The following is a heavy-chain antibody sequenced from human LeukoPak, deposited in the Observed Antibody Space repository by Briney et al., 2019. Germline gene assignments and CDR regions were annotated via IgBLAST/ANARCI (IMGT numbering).Heavy chain of an antibody. Sequence: GGSLRLSCAASGFTFSSYWMSWVRQAPGKGLEWVANIKQDGSGKYYVDSVKGRFTISRDNAKNSLYLQMNSLRAEDTAVYYCARDVLVRYYDSSGYSDYWGQGTLVTVSS. D-gene: IGHD3-22*01. CDR3: ARDVLVRYYDSSGYSDY. CDR1: GFTFSSYW. J-gene: IGHJ4*02. CDR2: IKQDGSGK. V-gene: IGHV3-7*01.